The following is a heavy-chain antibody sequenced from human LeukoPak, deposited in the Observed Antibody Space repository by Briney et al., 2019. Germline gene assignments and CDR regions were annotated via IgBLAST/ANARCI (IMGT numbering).Heavy chain of an antibody. CDR1: GGSFSGYY. Sequence: SETLSLTCAVYGGSFSGYYWSWIRQPPGKGLEWIGEINHSGSTNYNPSPKSRVTISVDTSKNQFSLKLSSVTAADTAVYYCARGGGIAVAVDYWGQGTLVTVSS. V-gene: IGHV4-34*01. CDR3: ARGGGIAVAVDY. D-gene: IGHD6-19*01. CDR2: INHSGST. J-gene: IGHJ4*02.